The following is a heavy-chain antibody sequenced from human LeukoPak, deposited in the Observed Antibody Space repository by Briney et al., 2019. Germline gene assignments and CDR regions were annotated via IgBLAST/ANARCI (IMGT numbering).Heavy chain of an antibody. CDR1: GFTFSSYW. D-gene: IGHD5-18*01. CDR3: ARGMDTAMGSLYYYYMDV. J-gene: IGHJ6*03. CDR2: IKQDGSEK. V-gene: IGHV3-7*01. Sequence: HTGGSLRLSCAASGFTFSSYWMSWVRQAPGKGLEWVANIKQDGSEKYYVDSVKGRFTISRDNAKNSLYLQMNSLRAEDTAVYYCARGMDTAMGSLYYYYMDVWGKGTTVTVSS.